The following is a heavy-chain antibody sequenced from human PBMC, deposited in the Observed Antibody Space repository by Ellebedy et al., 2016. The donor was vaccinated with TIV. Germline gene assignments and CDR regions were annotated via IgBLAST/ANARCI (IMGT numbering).Heavy chain of an antibody. CDR2: IIPIFGTA. Sequence: ASVKVSCKASGGTFSSYAISWVRQAPGQGLEWMGRIIPIFGTANYAQKFQGRVTITADESTSTAYMELSSPRSEDTAVYYCARGDYYDSRNLDYWGQGNLVTVSS. CDR1: GGTFSSYA. J-gene: IGHJ4*02. D-gene: IGHD3-22*01. CDR3: ARGDYYDSRNLDY. V-gene: IGHV1-69*13.